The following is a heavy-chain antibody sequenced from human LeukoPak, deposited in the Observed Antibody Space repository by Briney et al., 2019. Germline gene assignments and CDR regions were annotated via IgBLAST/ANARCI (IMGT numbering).Heavy chain of an antibody. CDR3: ASGARYCSGGSCYPFDY. Sequence: GGSLRLSCAASGFTFSSFGMTWVRQAPGKGLEWVSVIYSGGSTDYADSVKGRFTISRDNSKNTLYLQMNSLRAEDTAVYYCASGARYCSGGSCYPFDYWGQGTLVTVSS. CDR2: IYSGGST. D-gene: IGHD2-15*01. CDR1: GFTFSSFG. J-gene: IGHJ4*02. V-gene: IGHV3-66*01.